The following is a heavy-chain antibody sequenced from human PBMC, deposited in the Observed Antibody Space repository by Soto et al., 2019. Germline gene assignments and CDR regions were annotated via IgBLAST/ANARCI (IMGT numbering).Heavy chain of an antibody. CDR2: IYPGDFDI. V-gene: IGHV5-51*01. D-gene: IGHD3-22*01. J-gene: IGHJ4*02. CDR3: ARSYGGEYFDSRSYYYAY. Sequence: EVQLVQSGAEVKKPGESLKISCKGSGYKFINYWIGWVRQVPGKGLEWMGIIYPGDFDIKYSPSFQGQVTISADKSISTAYLQWSSLKASDTAIYYCARSYGGEYFDSRSYYYAYWGQGTLVTVSS. CDR1: GYKFINYW.